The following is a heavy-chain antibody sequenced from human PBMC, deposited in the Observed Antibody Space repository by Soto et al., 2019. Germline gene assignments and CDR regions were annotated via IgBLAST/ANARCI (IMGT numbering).Heavy chain of an antibody. D-gene: IGHD1-26*01. CDR2: ISAYNGNT. J-gene: IGHJ4*02. CDR3: ASNTNSGSYYYLDY. V-gene: IGHV1-18*01. Sequence: ASVKVSCKASGYTFTSYGISWVRQAPGQGLEWMGLISAYNGNTNYAQKLQGRVTMTRDTSTSTVYMELSSLRSEDTAVYYCASNTNSGSYYYLDYWGQGTLVTVSS. CDR1: GYTFTSYG.